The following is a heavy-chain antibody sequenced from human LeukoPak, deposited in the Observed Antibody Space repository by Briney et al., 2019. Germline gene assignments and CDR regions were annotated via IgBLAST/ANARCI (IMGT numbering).Heavy chain of an antibody. D-gene: IGHD2-15*01. J-gene: IGHJ4*02. CDR2: ISGSGGST. Sequence: PGGSLRLSCAASGFTFSSYAMSWVRQAPGKGLEWVSAISGSGGSTYYADSVKGRFTISRDNSKNTLYLQMSSLRAEDTAVYYCAKSRRPYCSGGSCYSRFDYWGQGTLVTVSS. CDR1: GFTFSSYA. CDR3: AKSRRPYCSGGSCYSRFDY. V-gene: IGHV3-23*01.